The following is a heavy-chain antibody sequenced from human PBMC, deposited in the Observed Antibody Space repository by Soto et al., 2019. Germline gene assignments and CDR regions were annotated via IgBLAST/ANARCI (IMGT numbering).Heavy chain of an antibody. CDR3: ARDPEPSYYGMDV. CDR2: IKQDGSEK. Sequence: PGGSLRLSCAASGFTFSSYWMSWVRQAPGKGLEWVANIKQDGSEKYYVDSVKGRFTISRDNAKNSLYLQMNSLRAEDTAVYYCARDPEPSYYGMDVWGQGTTVTVS. J-gene: IGHJ6*02. CDR1: GFTFSSYW. V-gene: IGHV3-7*04.